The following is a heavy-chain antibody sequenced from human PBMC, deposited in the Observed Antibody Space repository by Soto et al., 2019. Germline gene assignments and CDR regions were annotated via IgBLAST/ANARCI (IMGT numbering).Heavy chain of an antibody. CDR2: INAGNGNT. D-gene: IGHD5-12*01. Sequence: QVQLVQSGAEVKKPGASVKVSFKASGYTFTSYAMHWVRQAPGQRLEWMGWINAGNGNTKYSQKFQGRVTITKNTYASTAYMELSSLRSEDTAVYYCARGPLRNWFDPWGQGTLVTVSS. CDR3: ARGPLRNWFDP. J-gene: IGHJ5*02. V-gene: IGHV1-3*01. CDR1: GYTFTSYA.